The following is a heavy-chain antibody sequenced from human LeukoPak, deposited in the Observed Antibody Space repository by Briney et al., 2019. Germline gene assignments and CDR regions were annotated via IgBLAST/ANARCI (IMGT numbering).Heavy chain of an antibody. CDR2: IYWDDDK. Sequence: SGPTLVNPTQTLTLTCTFSGFSLNTSGGGVGWSRQPPGKALEWLALIYWDDDKRYSPSLKSRLTITKDTSKNQVVLTMTNMDAVDTATYYCAHRRYTAGYNWFDPWGQGTLVTVSS. V-gene: IGHV2-5*02. J-gene: IGHJ5*02. CDR3: AHRRYTAGYNWFDP. D-gene: IGHD5-18*01. CDR1: GFSLNTSGGG.